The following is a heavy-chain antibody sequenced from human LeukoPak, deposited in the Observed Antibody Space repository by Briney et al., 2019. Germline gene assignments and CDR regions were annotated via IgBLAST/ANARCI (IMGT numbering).Heavy chain of an antibody. CDR1: GFTFNNYG. Sequence: GGSLRLSCAASGFTFNNYGMHWVRQAPGKGLEWVSAISGSGGSTYYADSVKGRFTISRDNSKNTLYLQMNSLRAEDTAVYYCAKSFPTVVRGGRYFDYWGQGTLVTVSS. CDR2: ISGSGGST. V-gene: IGHV3-23*01. J-gene: IGHJ4*02. CDR3: AKSFPTVVRGGRYFDY. D-gene: IGHD4-23*01.